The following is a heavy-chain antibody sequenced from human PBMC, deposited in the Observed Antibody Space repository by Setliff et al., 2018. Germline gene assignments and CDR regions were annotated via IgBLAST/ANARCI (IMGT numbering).Heavy chain of an antibody. V-gene: IGHV3-33*08. CDR1: GFTFSTYR. D-gene: IGHD6-19*01. CDR2: IWAGGDRT. J-gene: IGHJ4*02. Sequence: LRLSCAASGFTFSTYRMHWVRQAPGKGLEWVAMIWAGGDRTFYLDSVKGRFIVSRDDSKNTVYLQMNSLRADDTAVYYCATLLYGRGWYRYFESWGQGTLVTVSS. CDR3: ATLLYGRGWYRYFES.